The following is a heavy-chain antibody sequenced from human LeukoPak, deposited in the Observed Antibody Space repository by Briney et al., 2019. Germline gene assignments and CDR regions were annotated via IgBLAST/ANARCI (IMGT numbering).Heavy chain of an antibody. D-gene: IGHD2-2*01. CDR3: ARPQGFQLLDFEY. Sequence: SGTPSLTCTVSGGSISSSSYYWGWIRQPPGKGLEWIGSIYYSGSTYYNPPLKSRVTISVDTSKNQFSLKLSSVTAADTAVYYCARPQGFQLLDFEYWGQGTLVTVSS. CDR2: IYYSGST. V-gene: IGHV4-39*01. CDR1: GGSISSSSYY. J-gene: IGHJ4*02.